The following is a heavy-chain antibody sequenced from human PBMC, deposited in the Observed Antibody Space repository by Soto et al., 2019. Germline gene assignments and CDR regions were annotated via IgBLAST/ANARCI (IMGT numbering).Heavy chain of an antibody. D-gene: IGHD3-22*01. J-gene: IGHJ4*02. Sequence: PGGALRLSCAASAFTFSTYTMIWVRQAPGKGLEWVSVISGGGDSTYYAESVKGRFTISRDNSKNTLYLQMSSLRAEDTALYYCAKEYDSSGYYHDYWGQGTLVTVSS. CDR1: AFTFSTYT. V-gene: IGHV3-23*01. CDR2: ISGGGDST. CDR3: AKEYDSSGYYHDY.